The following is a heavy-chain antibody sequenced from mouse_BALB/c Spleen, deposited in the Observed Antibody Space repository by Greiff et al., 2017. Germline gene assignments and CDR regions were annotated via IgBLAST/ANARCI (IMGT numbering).Heavy chain of an antibody. CDR3: GRANDRYESY. D-gene: IGHD2-14*01. J-gene: IGHJ3*01. V-gene: IGHV5-6-5*01. CDR2: ISSGGST. CDR1: GFTFSSYA. Sequence: DVMLVESGGGLVKPGGSLKLSCAASGFTFSSYALSWVRQTPEKRLEWVASISSGGSTYYPASMKGRFTISGDNARNILYLQMSSLRAEDTAMYYCGRANDRYESYWGQGTLVTVSA.